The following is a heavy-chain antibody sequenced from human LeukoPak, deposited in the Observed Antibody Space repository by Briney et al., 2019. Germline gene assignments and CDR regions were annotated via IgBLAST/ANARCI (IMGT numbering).Heavy chain of an antibody. CDR2: INSNGGGT. J-gene: IGHJ4*02. Sequence: ASVKVSCKASGYTFIHYGVSWVRQAPGQGLEWMGWINSNGGGTLYAQSLQGRVTLTTDTSTSTLYMELRTLRSDDTAVYYCARSSTGWSVGFWGQGTLVTVS. CDR1: GYTFIHYG. CDR3: ARSSTGWSVGF. V-gene: IGHV1-18*01. D-gene: IGHD6-19*01.